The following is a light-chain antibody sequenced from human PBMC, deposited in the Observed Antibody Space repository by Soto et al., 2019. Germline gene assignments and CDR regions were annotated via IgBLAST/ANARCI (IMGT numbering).Light chain of an antibody. CDR3: CSYATNTL. V-gene: IGLV2-23*02. Sequence: QSALTQPASVSGSPGQSITISCTGTSSDVGSYDLVSWYQQHPGNAPKLMIYEVSKRPSGVSDRFSGSKSGNTASLTISGLHADDEADYYCCSYATNTLFGGGTKLTVL. J-gene: IGLJ2*01. CDR1: SSDVGSYDL. CDR2: EVS.